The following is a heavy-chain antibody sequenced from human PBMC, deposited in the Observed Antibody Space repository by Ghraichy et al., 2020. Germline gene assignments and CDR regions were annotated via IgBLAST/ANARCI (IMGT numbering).Heavy chain of an antibody. J-gene: IGHJ4*02. CDR2: INQDGSVK. Sequence: GALRLSCAASRFTFSSYWLTWVRQAPGKGLEWVANINQDGSVKHYVDSVKGRFTVSRDNSKMSLYLQMNSLRAEDTAVYYCVREIYNSGSYWGQGTLVTVSS. V-gene: IGHV3-7*01. CDR1: RFTFSSYW. CDR3: VREIYNSGSY. D-gene: IGHD3-10*01.